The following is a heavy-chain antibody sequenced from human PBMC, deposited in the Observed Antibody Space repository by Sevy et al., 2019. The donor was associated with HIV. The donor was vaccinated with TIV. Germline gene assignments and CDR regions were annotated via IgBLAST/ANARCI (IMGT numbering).Heavy chain of an antibody. Sequence: SETLSLTCTVSGGSISSYYWSWIRQPPGKGLEWIGYIYYSGSTNYNPSLKSRVTISVDTSKNQFSLKLSSVTAGDTAVYYCARAESIAARRFFDYWGQGTLVTVSS. V-gene: IGHV4-59*01. D-gene: IGHD6-6*01. CDR3: ARAESIAARRFFDY. CDR2: IYYSGST. CDR1: GGSISSYY. J-gene: IGHJ4*02.